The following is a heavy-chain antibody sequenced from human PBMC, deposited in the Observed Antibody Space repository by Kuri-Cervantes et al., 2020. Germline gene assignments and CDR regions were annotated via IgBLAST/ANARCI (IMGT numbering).Heavy chain of an antibody. V-gene: IGHV3-11*04. J-gene: IGHJ4*02. Sequence: SWAASGVTFSDYYMSWIRQAPGKGMEWVSYISSSGSNIYYADSVNGLATIFRDNAKNSLYLQMNSLRAEDTAVYYCSRGGDVHGGNFDYWVEGTLVTVSS. D-gene: IGHD3-16*01. CDR2: ISSSGSNI. CDR1: GVTFSDYY. CDR3: SRGGDVHGGNFDY.